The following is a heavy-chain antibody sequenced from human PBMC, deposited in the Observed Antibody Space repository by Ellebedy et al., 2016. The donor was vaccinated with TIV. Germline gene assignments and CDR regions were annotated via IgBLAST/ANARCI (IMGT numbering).Heavy chain of an antibody. CDR1: GDSISGYY. CDR3: ARSGGWYTPYDY. CDR2: FYSSGSG. J-gene: IGHJ4*02. D-gene: IGHD6-19*01. Sequence: MPSETLSLTYTVSGDSISGYYWSWIRQPPGKGLEWIGYFYSSGSGEYNPSLKSRVTMSVDTSRGQFSLRLNSVTAADTAVYYCARSGGWYTPYDYWGQGTLVTVSS. V-gene: IGHV4-59*01.